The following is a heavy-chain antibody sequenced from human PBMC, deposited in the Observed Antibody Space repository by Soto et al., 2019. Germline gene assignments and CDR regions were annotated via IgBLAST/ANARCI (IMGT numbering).Heavy chain of an antibody. D-gene: IGHD1-26*01. CDR1: GYSISSGYY. V-gene: IGHV4-38-2*01. CDR3: ARAKWELDYYYGTDV. J-gene: IGHJ6*02. CDR2: IYHSGST. Sequence: TSETLSLTCAVSGYSISSGYYWGWIRQPPGKGLEWIGSIYHSGSTYYNPSLKSRVTISVDTSKNQFSLKLSSVTAADTAVYYCARAKWELDYYYGTDVWGQGTTVTVSS.